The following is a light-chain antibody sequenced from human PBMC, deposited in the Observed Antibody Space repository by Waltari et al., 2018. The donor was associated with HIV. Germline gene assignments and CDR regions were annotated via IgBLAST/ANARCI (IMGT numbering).Light chain of an antibody. CDR1: SSDVGGYNL. CDR3: CAYAGSTTYVI. V-gene: IGLV2-23*02. J-gene: IGLJ2*01. CDR2: EVS. Sequence: QSALTQPASVSGSPGQSITIYCTVTSSDVGGYNLVSWYQQHPGKAPKLMIYEVSKRPSGVSNRFSGSKSGNTASLTISGLQAEDEADYYCCAYAGSTTYVIFGGGTKLTVL.